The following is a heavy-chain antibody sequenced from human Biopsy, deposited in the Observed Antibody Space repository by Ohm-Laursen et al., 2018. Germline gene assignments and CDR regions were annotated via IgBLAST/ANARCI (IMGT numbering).Heavy chain of an antibody. V-gene: IGHV3-30*18. CDR2: ISYDGSGE. J-gene: IGHJ4*02. D-gene: IGHD2-8*01. Sequence: RSLRLSCTASGFTFTSYAMHWVRQAPGKGLEWVAVISYDGSGEYYADSLQGRFIISRDNPKNTVDLQMNSLRGEDTAVYYCAKCMTGGSNYYFHHCGQGTLVTVSS. CDR3: AKCMTGGSNYYFHH. CDR1: GFTFTSYA.